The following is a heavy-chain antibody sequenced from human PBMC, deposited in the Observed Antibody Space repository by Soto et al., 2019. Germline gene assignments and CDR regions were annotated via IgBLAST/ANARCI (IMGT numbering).Heavy chain of an antibody. J-gene: IGHJ6*02. CDR2: VHDSWGS. Sequence: PSETLYLTCTVSGGSISNYYWSWFRQTPGKGLEWIGYVHDSWGSNYNPSLKSRVAISLDTSKSQFSLKLTSVTATDTAVYYCARQGFGALHGLADVWGQGTTVTVSS. CDR3: ARQGFGALHGLADV. D-gene: IGHD3-10*01. CDR1: GGSISNYY. V-gene: IGHV4-59*08.